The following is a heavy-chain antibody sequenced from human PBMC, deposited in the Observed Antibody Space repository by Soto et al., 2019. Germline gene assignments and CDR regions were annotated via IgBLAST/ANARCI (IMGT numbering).Heavy chain of an antibody. CDR1: GFTFSSYG. CDR3: AKSTDYGDYIPQNY. CDR2: ISYDGSNK. D-gene: IGHD4-17*01. J-gene: IGHJ4*02. V-gene: IGHV3-30*18. Sequence: GGSLRLSCAASGFTFSSYGMHWVRQAPGKGLEWVAVISYDGSNKYYADSVKGRFTISRDNSKNTLYLQMNSLRAEDTAVYYCAKSTDYGDYIPQNYWGQGTLVTVSS.